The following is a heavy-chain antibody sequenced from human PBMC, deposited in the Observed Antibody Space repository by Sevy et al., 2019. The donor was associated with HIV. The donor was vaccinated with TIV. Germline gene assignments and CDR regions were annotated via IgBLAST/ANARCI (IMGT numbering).Heavy chain of an antibody. CDR2: IIPIFGAT. Sequence: ASVKVSCKASGGTFYSYAISWVRQAPGQGLEWMGGIIPIFGATNYAQKFQGRVTITADESTSEAYMELSSLRSEDTAVYYCARAEKAVTGTAFDYWGQGTLVTVSS. D-gene: IGHD6-19*01. J-gene: IGHJ4*02. CDR3: ARAEKAVTGTAFDY. CDR1: GGTFYSYA. V-gene: IGHV1-69*13.